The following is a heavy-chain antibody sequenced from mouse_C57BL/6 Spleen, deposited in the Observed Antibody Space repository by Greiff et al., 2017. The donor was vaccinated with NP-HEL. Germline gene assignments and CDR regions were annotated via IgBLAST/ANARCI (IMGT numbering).Heavy chain of an antibody. CDR1: GYTFTSYW. CDR3: AREKTAQATIFAY. CDR2: IDPSDSET. Sequence: QVQLQQPGAELVRPGSSVKLSCKASGYTFTSYWMHWVKQRPIQGLEWIGNIDPSDSETHYNQTFKDKATLTVDKSSSTAYMTLSSLTSADSAVYYCAREKTAQATIFAYWGQGTLVTVSA. D-gene: IGHD3-2*02. V-gene: IGHV1-52*01. J-gene: IGHJ3*01.